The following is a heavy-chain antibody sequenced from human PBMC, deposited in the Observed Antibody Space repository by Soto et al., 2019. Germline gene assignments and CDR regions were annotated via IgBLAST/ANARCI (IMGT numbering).Heavy chain of an antibody. Sequence: GGSLGLSCAASGFTFSSYGMHWVRQAPGKGLEWVAVISYDGSNKYYADSVKGRFTISRDNSKNTLYLQMNSLRAEDTAVYYCAKAEYTSSWYGGYFDSWGQGTLVTVSS. CDR1: GFTFSSYG. CDR3: AKAEYTSSWYGGYFDS. CDR2: ISYDGSNK. V-gene: IGHV3-30*18. D-gene: IGHD6-13*01. J-gene: IGHJ4*02.